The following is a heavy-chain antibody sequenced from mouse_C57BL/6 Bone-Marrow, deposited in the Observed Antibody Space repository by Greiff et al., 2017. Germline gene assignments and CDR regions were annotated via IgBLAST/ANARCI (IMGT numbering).Heavy chain of an antibody. Sequence: VQLQQSGAELARPGASVTLSCKASGYTFTSYGISWVKQRTGQGLEWIGELYPRSGNTYSNAKFKGQATLAADKSSSTAYMELRSLTSEDSAVYFSAREDSRNYPAWLAYWGQGTLVTVSA. V-gene: IGHV1-81*01. J-gene: IGHJ3*01. CDR1: GYTFTSYG. CDR2: LYPRSGNT. D-gene: IGHD2-5*01. CDR3: AREDSRNYPAWLAY.